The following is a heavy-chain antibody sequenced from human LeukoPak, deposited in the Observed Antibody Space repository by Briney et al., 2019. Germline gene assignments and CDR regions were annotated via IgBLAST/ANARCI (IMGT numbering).Heavy chain of an antibody. Sequence: ASVKVSCKTSGYTFTSFHMHWVRQAPGQGLEWMGRINPNSGGANYAQKFQGRVTMTRDTSISTAFMELSRLRSDDTAVYYCAKGSDYGDSPGLNWGQGTLVTVSS. J-gene: IGHJ4*02. V-gene: IGHV1-2*06. CDR1: GYTFTSFH. D-gene: IGHD4-17*01. CDR2: INPNSGGA. CDR3: AKGSDYGDSPGLN.